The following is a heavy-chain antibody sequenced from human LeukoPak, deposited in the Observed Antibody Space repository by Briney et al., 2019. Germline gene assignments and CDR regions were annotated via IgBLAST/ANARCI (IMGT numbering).Heavy chain of an antibody. D-gene: IGHD6-6*01. CDR3: AKDRAARKTYYFDY. Sequence: GGSLRLSCAASGFTFSSYAMSWVRQAPGKGLEWASAISGSGGSTYYADSVKGRFTISRDNSKNTLYLQMNSLRAEDTAVYYCAKDRAARKTYYFDYWGQGTLVTVSS. CDR1: GFTFSSYA. CDR2: ISGSGGST. V-gene: IGHV3-23*01. J-gene: IGHJ4*02.